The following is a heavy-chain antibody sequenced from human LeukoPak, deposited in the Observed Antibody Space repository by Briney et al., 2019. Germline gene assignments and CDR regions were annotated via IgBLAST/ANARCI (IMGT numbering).Heavy chain of an antibody. J-gene: IGHJ3*02. CDR1: GYPFTAYY. CDR2: ISAYNGNT. Sequence: ASVKVSCKAFGYPFTAYYMHWVRQAPGQGLEWMGWISAYNGNTNYAQKLQGRVTMTTDTSTSTAYMELRSLRSDDTAVYYCAARGVIITSDAFDIWGQGTMVTVSS. D-gene: IGHD3-10*01. V-gene: IGHV1-18*04. CDR3: AARGVIITSDAFDI.